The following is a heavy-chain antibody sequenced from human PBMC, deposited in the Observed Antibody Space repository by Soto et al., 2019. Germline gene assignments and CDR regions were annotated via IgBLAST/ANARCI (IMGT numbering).Heavy chain of an antibody. Sequence: QVQLVESGGGVVQPGGSLRLSCKASGFTFTSYAIHWVRQAPGKGLEWVSVISPDGVNKHSAESVRGRFVISRDNSKNTVHLEMNRLRLDDTAVYFCARRLTTTVSALGYWGQGSPVNVSS. J-gene: IGHJ4*02. CDR2: ISPDGVNK. D-gene: IGHD4-4*01. V-gene: IGHV3-30*09. CDR1: GFTFTSYA. CDR3: ARRLTTTVSALGY.